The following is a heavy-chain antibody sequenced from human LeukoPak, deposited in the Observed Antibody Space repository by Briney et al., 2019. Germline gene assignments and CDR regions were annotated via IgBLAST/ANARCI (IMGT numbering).Heavy chain of an antibody. V-gene: IGHV1-69*01. J-gene: IGHJ4*02. D-gene: IGHD2-2*03. CDR2: IIPNFGTA. Sequence: SVKVSCKASGGTFSSYAISWVRQAPGQGLEWMGGIIPNFGTAHYAQKFQGRVTITADESTSTAYMELSSLRSEDTAVYYCARFPVDVVEGDDYWGEGTLVTVSS. CDR1: GGTFSSYA. CDR3: ARFPVDVVEGDDY.